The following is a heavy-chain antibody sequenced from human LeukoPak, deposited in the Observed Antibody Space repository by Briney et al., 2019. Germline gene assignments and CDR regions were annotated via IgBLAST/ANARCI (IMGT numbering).Heavy chain of an antibody. Sequence: ASVKVSCKASGYIFTSYYMHWVRQAPGQGLEWMGIINPSGGSTSYAQKFQGRVTMTTDTSTSTAYMELRSLRSDDTAVYYCAREVSDYYYGMDVWGQGTTVTVSS. CDR2: INPSGGST. J-gene: IGHJ6*02. CDR3: AREVSDYYYGMDV. V-gene: IGHV1-46*01. D-gene: IGHD2-21*01. CDR1: GYIFTSYY.